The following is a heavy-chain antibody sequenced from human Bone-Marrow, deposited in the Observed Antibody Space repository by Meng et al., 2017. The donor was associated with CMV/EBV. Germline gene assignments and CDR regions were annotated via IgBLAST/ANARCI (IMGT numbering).Heavy chain of an antibody. V-gene: IGHV3-23*01. D-gene: IGHD1-14*01. CDR1: GLTFSSYS. J-gene: IGHJ5*02. CDR2: ISGSGGST. CDR3: AKVPTGGYRGWFDP. Sequence: GESLKISCAASGLTFSSYSMSWVRQAPGKGLEWVSAISGSGGSTYYADSVKGRFTISRDNSKNTLYLQMNSLRAEDTAVYYCAKVPTGGYRGWFDPWGQGTLVTVSS.